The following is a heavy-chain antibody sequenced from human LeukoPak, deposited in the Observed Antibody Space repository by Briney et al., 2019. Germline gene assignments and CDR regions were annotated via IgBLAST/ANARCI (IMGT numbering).Heavy chain of an antibody. V-gene: IGHV3-20*04. CDR3: ASGTLKAAATDFDY. CDR2: INWNGGST. D-gene: IGHD6-13*01. CDR1: GFXFDDYG. Sequence: GGSLRLSCAASGFXFDDYGISWVRQAPGKGLEWVSGINWNGGSTGYADSVKGRFTISRDNAKNSLYLQMNSLRAEDTALYYCASGTLKAAATDFDYWGQGTLVTVSS. J-gene: IGHJ4*02.